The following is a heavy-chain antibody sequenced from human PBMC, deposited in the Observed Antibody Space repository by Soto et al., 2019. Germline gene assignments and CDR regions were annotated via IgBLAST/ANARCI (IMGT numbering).Heavy chain of an antibody. Sequence: ASVKVSCKASGYTFTGYYMHWVRQAPGQGLEWMGWINPNSGGTNYAQKFQGWVTMTRDTSISTAYMELSRLRSDDTAVYYCARGTTLRYCTNGVCYWSQPDYYYSGMDVWGQGTTVTVSS. D-gene: IGHD2-8*01. CDR2: INPNSGGT. CDR3: ARGTTLRYCTNGVCYWSQPDYYYSGMDV. J-gene: IGHJ6*02. V-gene: IGHV1-2*04. CDR1: GYTFTGYY.